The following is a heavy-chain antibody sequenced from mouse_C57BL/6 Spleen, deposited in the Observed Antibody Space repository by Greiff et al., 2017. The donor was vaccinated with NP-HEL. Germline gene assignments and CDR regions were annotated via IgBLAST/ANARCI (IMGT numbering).Heavy chain of an antibody. Sequence: VQLQQPGAELVKPGASVKLSCKASGYTFTSYWMHWVKQRPGQGLEWIGMIHPNSGSTNYNEKFKSKATLTVDKSSSTAYMQLSSLTSEDSAVYYCARSRDYDEGFACWGQGTLVTVSA. CDR2: IHPNSGST. V-gene: IGHV1-64*01. CDR1: GYTFTSYW. J-gene: IGHJ3*01. D-gene: IGHD2-4*01. CDR3: ARSRDYDEGFAC.